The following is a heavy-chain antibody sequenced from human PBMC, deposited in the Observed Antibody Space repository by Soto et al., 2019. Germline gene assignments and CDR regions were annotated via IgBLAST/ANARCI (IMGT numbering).Heavy chain of an antibody. CDR1: GYSFTSYW. Sequence: HGESLKISCKGSGYSFTSYWIGWVRQMPGKGLEWMGIIYPGDSDTRYSPSFQGQVTISADKSISTAYLQWSSLKASDTAMYYRAGCSGGSCYRNGAFDIWGQGTMVTVSS. D-gene: IGHD2-15*01. CDR2: IYPGDSDT. V-gene: IGHV5-51*01. CDR3: AGCSGGSCYRNGAFDI. J-gene: IGHJ3*02.